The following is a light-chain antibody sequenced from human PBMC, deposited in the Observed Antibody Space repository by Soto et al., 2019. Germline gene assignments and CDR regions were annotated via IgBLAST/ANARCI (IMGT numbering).Light chain of an antibody. V-gene: IGKV1-12*01. CDR1: QGISSW. CDR2: AAS. CDR3: QQADTFPLP. Sequence: DIQMTQSPSSVSASVGDRVTITCRASQGISSWVAWYQQKPGKAPNLLIYAASSLQSGVPSRFSGSGSGTEFTLTISSLQPEDFATYYFQQADTFPLPFGGGTKVEIK. J-gene: IGKJ4*01.